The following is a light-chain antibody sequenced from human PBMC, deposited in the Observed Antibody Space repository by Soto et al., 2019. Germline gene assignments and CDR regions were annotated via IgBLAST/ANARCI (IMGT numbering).Light chain of an antibody. V-gene: IGKV3-15*01. CDR3: KQYNTWPT. CDR2: GAS. CDR1: PSVSST. J-gene: IGKJ5*01. Sequence: RLMTQSTATLSASSGARPTLSCRATPSVSSTLAWYQQKPGKAPTLLIYGASTRATGIPARFSGSGSGTEFTLTISSLQSEDFAVYYCKQYNTWPTLGQGTRLEI.